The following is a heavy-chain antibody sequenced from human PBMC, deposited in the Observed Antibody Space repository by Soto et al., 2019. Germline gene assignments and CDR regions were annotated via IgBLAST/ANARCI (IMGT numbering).Heavy chain of an antibody. Sequence: QVQLVESGGGVVQPGRSPRLSCAASGFIFSSYGMHWVRQPPGKGLEWVAAIWYDGSKQYYADSVKGRFTISRDNYKNTLDLQMDSLTAEDTAVYYCVRTPATAWYFDLWGRGTQVTVSS. CDR1: GFIFSSYG. CDR2: IWYDGSKQ. V-gene: IGHV3-33*01. CDR3: VRTPATAWYFDL. J-gene: IGHJ2*01.